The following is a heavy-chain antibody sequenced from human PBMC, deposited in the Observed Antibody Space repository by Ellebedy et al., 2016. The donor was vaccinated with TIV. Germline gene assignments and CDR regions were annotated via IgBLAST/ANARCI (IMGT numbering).Heavy chain of an antibody. CDR1: GFSLSNARMG. Sequence: SGPTLVXPTETLTLTCTVSGFSLSNARMGVSWIRQPPGKALEWLAHIFSNDEKSYSTSLKSRLTISKDTSKSQVVLTMTNMDPVDTATYYCAHSSSGWYGGDYFDYWGQGTLVTVSS. CDR3: AHSSSGWYGGDYFDY. D-gene: IGHD6-19*01. J-gene: IGHJ4*02. CDR2: IFSNDEK. V-gene: IGHV2-26*01.